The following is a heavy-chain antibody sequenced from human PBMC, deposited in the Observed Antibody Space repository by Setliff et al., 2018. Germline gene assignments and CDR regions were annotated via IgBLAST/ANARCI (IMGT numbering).Heavy chain of an antibody. Sequence: GASVKVSCKASGYSFTSFYMYWVRQAPGQGLEWMGTINTGGGSESIVDQFQGRVTMTRDTSTSTVYLEFSGLRSDDTAVYYCARAGEAAAGRKGVFEYWGQGTLVTVSS. CDR3: ARAGEAAAGRKGVFEY. V-gene: IGHV1-46*01. CDR1: GYSFTSFY. J-gene: IGHJ4*02. D-gene: IGHD6-13*01. CDR2: INTGGGSE.